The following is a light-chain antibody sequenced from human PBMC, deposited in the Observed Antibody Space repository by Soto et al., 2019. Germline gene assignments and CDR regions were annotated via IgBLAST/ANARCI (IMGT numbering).Light chain of an antibody. J-gene: IGKJ4*01. CDR2: GAS. V-gene: IGKV1-9*01. CDR3: QQFNAYPLT. Sequence: DIQLTQSPSFLSATVGDRVTISCRARQGISDYLAWYQQKPGKAPKLLIYGASTLQSGVPSRFSGSASGTAFTLTISSLQPEDFATYFCQQFNAYPLTCGGGTKLEIK. CDR1: QGISDY.